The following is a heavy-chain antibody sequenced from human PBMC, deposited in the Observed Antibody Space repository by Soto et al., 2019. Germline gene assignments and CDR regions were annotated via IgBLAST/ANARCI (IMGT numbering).Heavy chain of an antibody. V-gene: IGHV7-4-1*02. CDR3: ARDPGGRPGNGFDP. CDR1: GYTFTSYA. CDR2: INTNTGNP. D-gene: IGHD1-26*01. Sequence: ASVKVSCKASGYTFTSYAMNWVRQAPGQGLEWMGWINTNTGNPTYAQGFTGRFVFSLDTSVSTAYLQFSSLEAEDTAVYYCARDPGGRPGNGFDPWGQGTLVTVSS. J-gene: IGHJ5*02.